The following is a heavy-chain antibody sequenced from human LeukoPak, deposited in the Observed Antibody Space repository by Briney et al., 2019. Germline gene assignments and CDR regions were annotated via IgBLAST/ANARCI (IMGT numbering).Heavy chain of an antibody. CDR3: ARGGSYYYYYYGMDV. V-gene: IGHV3-30-3*01. D-gene: IGHD3-16*01. CDR1: GFTFSSYA. Sequence: GRSLRLSCAASGFTFSSYAMHWVRQAPGKGLEWVAVISYDGSNKYYADSVKGRFTISRDNSKNTLYLQMNSLRAEDTAVYYCARGGSYYYYYYGMDVWGQGTRSPSP. J-gene: IGHJ6*02. CDR2: ISYDGSNK.